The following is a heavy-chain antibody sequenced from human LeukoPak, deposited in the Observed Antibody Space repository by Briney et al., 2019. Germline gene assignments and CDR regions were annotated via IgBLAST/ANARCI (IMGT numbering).Heavy chain of an antibody. CDR1: GGSISSSSYY. CDR2: IYYSGST. V-gene: IGHV4-39*01. D-gene: IGHD6-13*01. Sequence: SETLSLTCNVSGGSISSSSYYWGWIRQPPGKGLEWIGSIYYSGSTYYNPSLKSRVTISVDTSKNQFSLKLSSVTAADTAVYYCARHVGYSSSWYAGGIDVWGQGTTVTVSS. CDR3: ARHVGYSSSWYAGGIDV. J-gene: IGHJ6*02.